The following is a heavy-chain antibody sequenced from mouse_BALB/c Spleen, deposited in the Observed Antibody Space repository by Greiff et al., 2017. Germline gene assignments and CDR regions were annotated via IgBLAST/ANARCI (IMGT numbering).Heavy chain of an antibody. Sequence: QVQLQQSGPELVRPGVSVKISCKGSGYTFTDYAMHWVKQSHAKSLEWIGVISTYSGNTNYNQKFKGKATMTVDKSSSTAYMELARLTSEDSAIYYCASPIYYDYDGFAYWGQGTLVTVSA. CDR2: ISTYSGNT. V-gene: IGHV1-67*01. CDR1: GYTFTDYA. J-gene: IGHJ3*01. D-gene: IGHD2-4*01. CDR3: ASPIYYDYDGFAY.